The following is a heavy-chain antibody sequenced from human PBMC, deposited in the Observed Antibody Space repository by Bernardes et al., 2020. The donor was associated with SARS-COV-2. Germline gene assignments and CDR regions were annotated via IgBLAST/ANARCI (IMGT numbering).Heavy chain of an antibody. Sequence: GGSLRLSRAASGFTFSPYWMYWVRQAPGRGLLWVSRINSDGTITNYADSVKGRFTISRDNAKSTLYLQMNSLRAEDTAVYYCASSYYASGRYWGQGTLVTVSS. V-gene: IGHV3-74*01. J-gene: IGHJ4*02. CDR1: GFTFSPYW. CDR3: ASSYYASGRY. CDR2: INSDGTIT. D-gene: IGHD3-10*01.